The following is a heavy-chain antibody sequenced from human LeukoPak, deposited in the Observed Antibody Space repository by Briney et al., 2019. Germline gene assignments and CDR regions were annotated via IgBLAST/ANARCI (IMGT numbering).Heavy chain of an antibody. CDR3: ARWTWGLVDN. Sequence: GGSLRLSCAASGFTFSNYWMHWVRQAPGKGPVWVSRINSDGNITTYADSVKGRFAFSRDNAKNSLYLQMNSLRAEDTAVYFCARWTWGLVDNWGQGTLVTVSS. CDR2: INSDGNIT. J-gene: IGHJ4*02. D-gene: IGHD7-27*01. V-gene: IGHV3-74*01. CDR1: GFTFSNYW.